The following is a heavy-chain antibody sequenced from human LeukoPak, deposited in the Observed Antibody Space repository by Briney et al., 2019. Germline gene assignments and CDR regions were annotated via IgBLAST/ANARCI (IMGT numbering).Heavy chain of an antibody. V-gene: IGHV5-10-1*01. J-gene: IGHJ4*02. Sequence: GEPLKISCKGSGYSFTSYWISWVRQMPGKGLEWMGRIDPSDSYTNYSPSFQGHVTISADKSISTAYLQWSSLKASDTAMYYCATGGAVPAASELDYWGQGTLVTVSS. CDR1: GYSFTSYW. CDR3: ATGGAVPAASELDY. D-gene: IGHD2-2*01. CDR2: IDPSDSYT.